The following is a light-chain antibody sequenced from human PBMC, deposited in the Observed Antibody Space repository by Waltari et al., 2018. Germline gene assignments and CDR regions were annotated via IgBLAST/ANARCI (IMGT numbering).Light chain of an antibody. CDR2: DAS. V-gene: IGKV3-11*01. CDR1: QSVSSY. CDR3: QQRSNWPPWT. Sequence: EIVLTQSPAILSLSPGERATLSGRASQSVSSYLAWYQQHPGQAPRFPIYDASNRATGIPARFSGSGSGTDFTLTISSLEPEDFAVYYCQQRSNWPPWTFGQGTKVEIK. J-gene: IGKJ1*01.